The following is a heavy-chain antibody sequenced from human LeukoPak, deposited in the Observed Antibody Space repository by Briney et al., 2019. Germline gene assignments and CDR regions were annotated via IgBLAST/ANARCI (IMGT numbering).Heavy chain of an antibody. J-gene: IGHJ4*02. CDR1: GFTFSSYG. D-gene: IGHD3-10*01. V-gene: IGHV3-23*01. Sequence: GGSLRLSCAASGFTFSSYGMSWVRQAPGKGLEWVSAISGSGGSTYYADSVKGRFTISRDNSKNTLYLQMSSLRAEDTAVYYCAKLWFGELYYFDYWGQGTLVTVSS. CDR2: ISGSGGST. CDR3: AKLWFGELYYFDY.